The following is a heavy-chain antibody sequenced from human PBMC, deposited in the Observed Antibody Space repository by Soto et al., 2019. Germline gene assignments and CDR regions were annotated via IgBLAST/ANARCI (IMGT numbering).Heavy chain of an antibody. Sequence: GGSLRLSCAASGFTFSSYWMSWVRQAPGKGLEWVANINQDGNEDNLLDSVKGRFTISRDNAKNSLFLQMNSLRVDDTAVYYCARTGDGHHDFLDYWGQGALVTVSS. J-gene: IGHJ4*02. CDR1: GFTFSSYW. D-gene: IGHD1-1*01. CDR3: ARTGDGHHDFLDY. CDR2: INQDGNED. V-gene: IGHV3-7*01.